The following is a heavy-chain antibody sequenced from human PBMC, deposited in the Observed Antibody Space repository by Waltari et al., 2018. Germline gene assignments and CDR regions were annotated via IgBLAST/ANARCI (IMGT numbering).Heavy chain of an antibody. V-gene: IGHV4-31*11. CDR3: TGDWAVVPGLTVGYGMDV. J-gene: IGHJ6*02. CDR1: GASINTAGYY. D-gene: IGHD2-2*01. Sequence: QVQLQESGPGLVKPSQTLSLTCAVSGASINTAGYYWSWTRQQPGRGLEWIGNIFFTGNTRYNPSLKGRVTISVYSSQNQFFLKLNSVTVADTAVYYCTGDWAVVPGLTVGYGMDVWGQGTTVIVSS. CDR2: IFFTGNT.